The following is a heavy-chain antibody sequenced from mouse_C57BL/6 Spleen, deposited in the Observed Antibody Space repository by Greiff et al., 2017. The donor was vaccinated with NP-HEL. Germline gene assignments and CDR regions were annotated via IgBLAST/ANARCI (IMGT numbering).Heavy chain of an antibody. D-gene: IGHD2-4*01. CDR3: ARSGGYDYDDPFAY. Sequence: VKVVESGAELMKPGASVKLSCKATGYTFTGYWIEWVKQRPGHGLEWIGEILPGSGSTNYNEKFKGKATFTADTSSNTAYMQLSSLTTEDSAIYYCARSGGYDYDDPFAYWGQGTLVTVSA. CDR2: ILPGSGST. J-gene: IGHJ3*01. CDR1: GYTFTGYW. V-gene: IGHV1-9*01.